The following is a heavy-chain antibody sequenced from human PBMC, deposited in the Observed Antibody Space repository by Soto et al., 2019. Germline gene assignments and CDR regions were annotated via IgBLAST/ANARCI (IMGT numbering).Heavy chain of an antibody. CDR1: GFTFSSYA. CDR2: VSGSGGNT. CDR3: AKDKGYGSGNWVGFDN. J-gene: IGHJ4*02. V-gene: IGHV3-23*01. D-gene: IGHD3-10*01. Sequence: EVQLLESGGGLVQPGGSLRLSCAASGFTFSSYAMSWVRQAPGKGLEWVSVVSGSGGNTYYADSVKGRFTISRDHSKNTLYLQRNSLRAEDTAVEYCAKDKGYGSGNWVGFDNWGQGTLVTVSS.